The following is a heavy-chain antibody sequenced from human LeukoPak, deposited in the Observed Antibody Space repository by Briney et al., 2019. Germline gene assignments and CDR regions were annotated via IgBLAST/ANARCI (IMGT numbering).Heavy chain of an antibody. J-gene: IGHJ4*02. D-gene: IGHD5-18*01. CDR2: ISYDGSNK. CDR3: ARDLTAMGIFDY. Sequence: PGRSLRLSCAASGFTFSSYAMHWVRQAPGKGLEWVAVISYDGSNKYYADSVKGRFTISRGNSKNTLYLQMNSLRAEDTAVYYCARDLTAMGIFDYWGQGTLVTVSS. V-gene: IGHV3-30*04. CDR1: GFTFSSYA.